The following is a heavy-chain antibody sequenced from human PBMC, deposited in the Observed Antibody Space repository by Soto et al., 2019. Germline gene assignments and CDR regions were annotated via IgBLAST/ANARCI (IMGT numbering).Heavy chain of an antibody. CDR2: ISWNGRSV. CDR1: GFIFDDYA. CDR3: AKGADMLDYYYFMDV. J-gene: IGHJ6*04. D-gene: IGHD3-10*02. Sequence: EVQLVESGGDSVQPGRSLRLSCAASGFIFDDYAMHWVRQVPGKGLEWVSGISWNGRSVAYADSVKGRFTISRDSSKRSLYLEKRSLTTEDTALYYCAKGADMLDYYYFMDVWGKGTTVTVSS. V-gene: IGHV3-9*01.